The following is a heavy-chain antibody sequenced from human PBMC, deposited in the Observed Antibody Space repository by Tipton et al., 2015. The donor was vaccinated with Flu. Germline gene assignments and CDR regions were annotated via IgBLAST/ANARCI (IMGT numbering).Heavy chain of an antibody. V-gene: IGHV4-61*08. J-gene: IGHJ3*02. Sequence: TLSLTCSVSGASISSGGYSWSWIRQPPGKGLEWIGYIYYNGNTNYNPSLKSRVTISVDTSKNQFSLKLSPVTAADTAMYYCSSYYIRAFDIWGQGTMVTVSS. D-gene: IGHD3-10*01. CDR1: GASISSGGYS. CDR2: IYYNGNT. CDR3: SSYYIRAFDI.